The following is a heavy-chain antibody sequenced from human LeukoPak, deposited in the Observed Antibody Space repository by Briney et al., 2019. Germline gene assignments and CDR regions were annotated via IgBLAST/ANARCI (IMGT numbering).Heavy chain of an antibody. CDR3: ARDPAPGGYYESSGYYYYYYYGMDV. V-gene: IGHV3-64*01. Sequence: GGSLRLSCSASGFTFSNYAMHWVRQAPGKGLEYVSAISSNGGSTYYANSVKGRFTISRDNSKNTLYLQMGSLRAEDMAVYYCARDPAPGGYYESSGYYYYYYYGMDVWGQGTTVTVSS. J-gene: IGHJ6*02. CDR2: ISSNGGST. CDR1: GFTFSNYA. D-gene: IGHD3-22*01.